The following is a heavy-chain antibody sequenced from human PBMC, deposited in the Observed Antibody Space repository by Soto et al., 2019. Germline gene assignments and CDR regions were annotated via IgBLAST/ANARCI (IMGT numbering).Heavy chain of an antibody. V-gene: IGHV2-5*01. Sequence: SGPTLVNPTQTLTLTCSLSGISLSTSGGGVGGIRQTPGKALEWLALIYWNDDKHYSPSLKSRLTITKDTSKNQAVLTMTNMDPVDTATYYCARGLATLPVFAFDVWGQGTVVTVSS. D-gene: IGHD6-6*01. J-gene: IGHJ3*01. CDR3: ARGLATLPVFAFDV. CDR1: GISLSTSGGG. CDR2: IYWNDDK.